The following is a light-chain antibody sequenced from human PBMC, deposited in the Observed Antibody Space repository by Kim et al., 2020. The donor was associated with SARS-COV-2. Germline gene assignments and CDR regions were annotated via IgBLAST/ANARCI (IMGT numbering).Light chain of an antibody. V-gene: IGKV3-15*01. Sequence: EIVMTQSPATLSVSPGERATLSCRASQSLDSNLAWYQQKPGQAPRLLIYGAFTRATGVPARVSGSGSGTEYTLTISNLQYQDSAVYYCQQYNRWPPWTFGQGTKLEI. CDR1: QSLDSN. CDR2: GAF. J-gene: IGKJ2*02. CDR3: QQYNRWPPWT.